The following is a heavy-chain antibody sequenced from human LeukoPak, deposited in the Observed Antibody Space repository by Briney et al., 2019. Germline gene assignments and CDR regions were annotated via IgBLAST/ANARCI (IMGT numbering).Heavy chain of an antibody. J-gene: IGHJ6*02. Sequence: SETLSLTCTVSGGSISSYYWSWIRQPPGKGLEWIGYIYYSGSTNYNPSLKSRVTTSVDTSKNQFSLKLSSVTAADTAVYYCARSVAAAGTYYYGMDVWGQGTTVTVSS. CDR3: ARSVAAAGTYYYGMDV. CDR2: IYYSGST. CDR1: GGSISSYY. D-gene: IGHD6-13*01. V-gene: IGHV4-59*08.